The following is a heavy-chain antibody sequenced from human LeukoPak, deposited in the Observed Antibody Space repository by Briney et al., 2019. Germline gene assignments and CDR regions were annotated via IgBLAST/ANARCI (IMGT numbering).Heavy chain of an antibody. D-gene: IGHD1-26*01. CDR1: GGSISSYY. V-gene: IGHV4-59*08. Sequence: SETLSLTCTVSGGSISSYYWSWIRQPPGKGLEWIGYIYYSGSTNYNPSLKSRVTISVDTSKNQFSLKLSSVTAADTAVYYCARQGGSYYRYFDYWGPGTLVTVSS. CDR3: ARQGGSYYRYFDY. J-gene: IGHJ4*02. CDR2: IYYSGST.